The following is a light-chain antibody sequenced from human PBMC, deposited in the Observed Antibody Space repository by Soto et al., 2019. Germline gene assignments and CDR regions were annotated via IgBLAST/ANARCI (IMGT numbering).Light chain of an antibody. Sequence: DIQMTQSPSTLSASVGDRVTITCRASQSISSWLAWYQQKPGKAPKLLIYDASSLESGVPARFSGSGSGTEFTHTISSLQPDDFATYYCQLYNSYSPWTFGQGTKVEIK. V-gene: IGKV1-5*01. CDR2: DAS. J-gene: IGKJ1*01. CDR3: QLYNSYSPWT. CDR1: QSISSW.